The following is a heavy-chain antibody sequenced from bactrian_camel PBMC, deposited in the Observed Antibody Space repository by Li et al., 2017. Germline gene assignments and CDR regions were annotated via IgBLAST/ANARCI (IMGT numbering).Heavy chain of an antibody. CDR2: IYTGGGST. Sequence: VQLVESGGESVQAGGSLRLSCALSGNTLTDNCMGWFRQAPGNEREGVAVIYTGGGSTVYADSVKGRFTISQDSAKSTLYLQMNNLKPEDTAMYYCAADPAPAPLWAVGHDVCPLEANFLYWGQGTQVTVS. CDR3: AADPAPAPLWAVGHDVCPLEANFLY. J-gene: IGHJ4*01. CDR1: GNTLTDNC. V-gene: IGHV3S54*01. D-gene: IGHD8*01.